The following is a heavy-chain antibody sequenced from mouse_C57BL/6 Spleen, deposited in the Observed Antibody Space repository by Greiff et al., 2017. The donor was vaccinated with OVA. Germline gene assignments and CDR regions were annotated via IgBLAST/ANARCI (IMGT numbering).Heavy chain of an antibody. CDR3: ARHDGSDFDV. V-gene: IGHV7-3*01. J-gene: IGHJ1*03. D-gene: IGHD1-1*01. CDR2: IRNKANGYTT. Sequence: EVMLVESGGGLVQPGGSLSLSCAASGFTFTDYYMSWVRQPPGKALEWLGFIRNKANGYTTEYSASVKGRFTISRDNSQSILYLQMNALRAEDSATYYCARHDGSDFDVWGTGTTVTVSS. CDR1: GFTFTDYY.